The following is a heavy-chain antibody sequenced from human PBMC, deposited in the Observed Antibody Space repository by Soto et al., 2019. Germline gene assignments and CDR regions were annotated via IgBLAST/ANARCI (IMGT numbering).Heavy chain of an antibody. CDR3: ARESEDLTSNFDY. CDR1: GFSFSSYT. V-gene: IGHV3-21*01. Sequence: PGGSLRLSCAASGFSFSSYTMNWVRQAPGEGLQWVSSITNRGTHTYSADSVKGRFTISRDNDKNSLYLQMNNLRAEDAAVYYCARESEDLTSNFDYWGQGTLVTVSS. CDR2: ITNRGTHT. J-gene: IGHJ4*02.